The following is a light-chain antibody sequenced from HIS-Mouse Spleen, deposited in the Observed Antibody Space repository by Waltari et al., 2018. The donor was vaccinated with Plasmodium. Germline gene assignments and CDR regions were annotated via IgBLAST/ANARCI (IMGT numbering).Light chain of an antibody. V-gene: IGKV1-6*01. CDR1: QGIRND. Sequence: AIQMTQSPSSLSASVGDRVTITCRASQGIRNDLGWYQQKPGKAPKLLISAASSLQSGVPSRFSGSGVGTDFTLTISSLQPEDFATYYCLQDYNYPYTFGQGTKLEIK. J-gene: IGKJ2*01. CDR2: AAS. CDR3: LQDYNYPYT.